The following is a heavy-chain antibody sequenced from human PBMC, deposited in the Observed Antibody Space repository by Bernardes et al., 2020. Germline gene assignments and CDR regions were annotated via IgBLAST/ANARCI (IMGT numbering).Heavy chain of an antibody. CDR1: GFTFGHSW. J-gene: IGHJ4*02. V-gene: IGHV3-7*03. Sequence: GCPLFLSCGSSGFTFGHSWMTWVRQAPGQGLTWVANIKSDGNEKYYVDSVKGRFTISRDNSKNLMFLQMNNLRAEDTAVYYCARVEGDGYNFFTFDHWGQGTLVTVSS. CDR3: ARVEGDGYNFFTFDH. D-gene: IGHD5-12*01. CDR2: IKSDGNEK.